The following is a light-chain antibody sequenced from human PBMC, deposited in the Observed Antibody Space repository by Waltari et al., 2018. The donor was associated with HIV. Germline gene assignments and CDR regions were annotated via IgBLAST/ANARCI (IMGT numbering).Light chain of an antibody. CDR1: ISAVGGSKY. V-gene: IGLV2-8*01. J-gene: IGLJ3*02. Sequence: QSALTQPPSASWSPGQSVTISCPGPISAVGGSKYVSWYQQHPGKAPKLMIYEVNKRPSGVPDRFSGSKSANTASLTVSGLQADDEADYYCNSYAGSNNWVFGGGTKLTVL. CDR3: NSYAGSNNWV. CDR2: EVN.